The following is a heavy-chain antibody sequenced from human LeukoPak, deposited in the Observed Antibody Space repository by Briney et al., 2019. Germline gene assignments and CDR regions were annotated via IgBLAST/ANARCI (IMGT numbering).Heavy chain of an antibody. CDR2: INPNSGGT. V-gene: IGHV1-2*02. D-gene: IGHD6-19*01. Sequence: GASVKVSCKPSGYTFTGYYMHWVRQAPGQGLEWMGWINPNSGGTNYAQKFQGRVTMTRDTSISTAYMELSRLRSDDTAVYYCARAPEQWLVYYFDYWGQGTLVTVSS. J-gene: IGHJ4*02. CDR3: ARAPEQWLVYYFDY. CDR1: GYTFTGYY.